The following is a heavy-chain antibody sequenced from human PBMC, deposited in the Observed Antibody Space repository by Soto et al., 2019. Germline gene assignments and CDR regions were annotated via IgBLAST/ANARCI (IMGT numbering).Heavy chain of an antibody. CDR1: GGSISPYY. CDR3: ARKGAAASYAHYYMDV. Sequence: SETLSLTCTVSGGSISPYYWSWIRQPPGKGLEWIGYVYYSGNTNYNPSLESRVTISVDTSRNRFSLNLTSATAADTAVYYCARKGAAASYAHYYMDVWGRGTSVTFSS. D-gene: IGHD6-13*01. V-gene: IGHV4-59*01. J-gene: IGHJ6*03. CDR2: VYYSGNT.